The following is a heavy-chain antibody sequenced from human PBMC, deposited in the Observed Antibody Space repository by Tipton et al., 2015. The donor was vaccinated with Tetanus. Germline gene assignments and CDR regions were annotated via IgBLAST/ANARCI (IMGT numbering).Heavy chain of an antibody. D-gene: IGHD6-19*01. V-gene: IGHV4-59*01. J-gene: IGHJ4*02. CDR1: GGSMGSDS. CDR2: FSNSGTG. CDR3: ARGPKHWLTAGQVY. Sequence: TLSLTCSVSGGSMGSDSWGWIRQPPGKGLEWIGYFSNSGTGNYNPSLKSRVTLSVDMSKGQVSLKLSSVSTADTAVYYCARGPKHWLTAGQVYWGQGILVTVSS.